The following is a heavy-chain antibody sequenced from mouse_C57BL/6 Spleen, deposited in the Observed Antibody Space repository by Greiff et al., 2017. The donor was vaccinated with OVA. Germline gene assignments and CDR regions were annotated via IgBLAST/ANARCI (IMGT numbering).Heavy chain of an antibody. CDR1: GYTFTDYY. CDR2: INPNNGGT. J-gene: IGHJ1*03. Sequence: VQLQQSGPELVKPGASVKISCKASGYTFTDYYMNWVKQSHGKSLEWIGDINPNNGGTSYNQKFKGKATLTVDKSSSTAYMELRSLTSEDSAVYYCARVDGSSYPWYFDVWGTGTTVTVSS. D-gene: IGHD1-1*01. V-gene: IGHV1-26*01. CDR3: ARVDGSSYPWYFDV.